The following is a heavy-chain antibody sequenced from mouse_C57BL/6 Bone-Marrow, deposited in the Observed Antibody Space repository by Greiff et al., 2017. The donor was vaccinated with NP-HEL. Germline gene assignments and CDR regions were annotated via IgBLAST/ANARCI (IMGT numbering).Heavy chain of an antibody. CDR3: TTEAWYYFDY. Sequence: VHVKQSGAELVRPGASVKLSCTASGFNIKDYYMHWVKQRPEQGLEWIGSINPENGDTEYASKFQGKATITADTSSNTAYLQLSSLTSDDTAVYYCTTEAWYYFDYWGQGTTLTVSS. CDR1: GFNIKDYY. V-gene: IGHV14-4*01. J-gene: IGHJ2*01. CDR2: INPENGDT.